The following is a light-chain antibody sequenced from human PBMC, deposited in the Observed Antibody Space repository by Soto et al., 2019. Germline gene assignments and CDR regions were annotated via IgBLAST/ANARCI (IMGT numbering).Light chain of an antibody. Sequence: EIVLTQSPGTLSLSPGERATLSCRASQSVSSSYLAWYQQKPGQAPRLLIYGASSRATGIPDRFSGSGSGTDFTLTISRLEPEDFVVYYCQQYGSSPPYTFVQGTKLEIK. CDR2: GAS. J-gene: IGKJ2*01. CDR1: QSVSSSY. CDR3: QQYGSSPPYT. V-gene: IGKV3-20*01.